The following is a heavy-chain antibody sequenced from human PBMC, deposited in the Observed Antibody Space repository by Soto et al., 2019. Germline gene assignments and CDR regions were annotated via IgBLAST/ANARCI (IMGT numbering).Heavy chain of an antibody. CDR3: AREIATTGEYYFDY. D-gene: IGHD6-13*01. CDR2: ISYDGSNK. Sequence: SGFIFSSYAMHWVRQAPGKGLEWVAVISYDGSNKYYADSARGRVTISRDNAKNTLYLQVNGLRAEDTAVYYCAREIATTGEYYFDYWGQGILVTVSS. J-gene: IGHJ4*02. CDR1: GFIFSSYA. V-gene: IGHV3-30-3*02.